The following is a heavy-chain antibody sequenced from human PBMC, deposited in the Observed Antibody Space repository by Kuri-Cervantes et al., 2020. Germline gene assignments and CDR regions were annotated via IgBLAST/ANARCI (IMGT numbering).Heavy chain of an antibody. CDR1: GFTFDDYA. CDR3: AKAYKPYCSSTSCYAPSGAFDI. Sequence: SLKISCAASGFTFDDYAMHWVRQAPGKGLEWVSGISWNSGSIGYADSMKGRFTISRDNAKNSLYLQMDSLRAEDTALYYCAKAYKPYCSSTSCYAPSGAFDIWGQGTMVTVSS. CDR2: ISWNSGSI. V-gene: IGHV3-9*01. D-gene: IGHD2-2*01. J-gene: IGHJ3*02.